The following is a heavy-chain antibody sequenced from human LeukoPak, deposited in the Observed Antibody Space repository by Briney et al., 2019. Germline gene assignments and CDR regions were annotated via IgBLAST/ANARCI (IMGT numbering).Heavy chain of an antibody. CDR1: GGTFSSYA. CDR2: IIPIFGTA. J-gene: IGHJ4*02. Sequence: SVRVSCKASGGTFSSYAISWVRQAPGQGLEWMGGIIPIFGTANYAQKFQGRVTITADESTSTAYMELSSLRSEDTAVYYCASEASGYSSRWGQGTLVTASS. D-gene: IGHD5-18*01. V-gene: IGHV1-69*13. CDR3: ASEASGYSSR.